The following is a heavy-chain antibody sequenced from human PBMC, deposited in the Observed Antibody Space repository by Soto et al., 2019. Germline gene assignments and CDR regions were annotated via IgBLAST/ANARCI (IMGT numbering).Heavy chain of an antibody. Sequence: ASVKVSCKASGGTFSSYAISWVRQALGQGLEWMGGIIPIFGNTGYAQKFQGRVTMTRNTSISIAYMELSSLRSEDTAVYYCARLGGSGSYEYYYYGMDVWGQGTTVTVSS. J-gene: IGHJ6*01. D-gene: IGHD3-10*01. V-gene: IGHV1-8*02. CDR3: ARLGGSGSYEYYYYGMDV. CDR2: IIPIFGNT. CDR1: GGTFSSYA.